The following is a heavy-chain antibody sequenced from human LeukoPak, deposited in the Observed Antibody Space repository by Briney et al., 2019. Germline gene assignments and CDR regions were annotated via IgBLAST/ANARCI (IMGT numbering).Heavy chain of an antibody. D-gene: IGHD3-10*01. Sequence: EASVKVFCKASGYTFTGYYMHWVRQAPGQGLEWMGWINPNSGGTNYAQKFQGRVTMTRDTSISTAYMELSRLRSDDTAVYYCARGPYRPYGSGSYGYYMDVWGKGTTVTVSS. CDR2: INPNSGGT. J-gene: IGHJ6*03. V-gene: IGHV1-2*02. CDR1: GYTFTGYY. CDR3: ARGPYRPYGSGSYGYYMDV.